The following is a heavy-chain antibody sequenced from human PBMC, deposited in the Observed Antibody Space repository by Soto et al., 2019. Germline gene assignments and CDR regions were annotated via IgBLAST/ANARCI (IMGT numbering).Heavy chain of an antibody. J-gene: IGHJ4*02. Sequence: GGSLRLSCAASGFSFSDYSMNWVRQAPGKGLEWVSYITSTGGIIYYADSVKGRFTVSRDNAKNSLFLQMNSLRGEDTAVYYCARLPKGSLVTGWGQGTLVTVSS. CDR2: ITSTGGII. CDR3: ARLPKGSLVTG. D-gene: IGHD2-21*02. V-gene: IGHV3-48*01. CDR1: GFSFSDYS.